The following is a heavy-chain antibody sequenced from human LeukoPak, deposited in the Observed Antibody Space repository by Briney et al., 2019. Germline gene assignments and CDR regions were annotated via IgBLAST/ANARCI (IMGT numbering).Heavy chain of an antibody. CDR3: ARDRIRGDY. CDR1: GFTFSSYS. CDR2: ISSSSSYI. V-gene: IGHV3-21*01. J-gene: IGHJ4*02. Sequence: GGSLRLSCVASGFTFSSYSMSWVRQAPGKGLEWVSSISSSSSYIFYANSVKGRFTISRDNAKNSLYLQMNSLRAEDTAVYYCARDRIRGDYWGQGTLVTVSS.